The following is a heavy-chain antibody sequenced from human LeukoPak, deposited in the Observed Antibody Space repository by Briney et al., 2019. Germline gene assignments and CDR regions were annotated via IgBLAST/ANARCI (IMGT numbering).Heavy chain of an antibody. Sequence: ASVKVSCKASGYTFTGYYMHWVRQAPGQGLEWMGWISAYNGNTNYAQKLQGRVTMTTDTSTSTAYMELRSLRSDDTAVYYCARDLGKGIAAAGTDYWGQGTLVTVSS. CDR3: ARDLGKGIAAAGTDY. V-gene: IGHV1-18*04. J-gene: IGHJ4*02. CDR1: GYTFTGYY. CDR2: ISAYNGNT. D-gene: IGHD6-13*01.